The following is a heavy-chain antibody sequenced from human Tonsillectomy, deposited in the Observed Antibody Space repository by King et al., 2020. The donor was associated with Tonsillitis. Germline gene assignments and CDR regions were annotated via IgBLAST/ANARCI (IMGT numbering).Heavy chain of an antibody. CDR3: AKDRRAYGMDV. V-gene: IGHV3-9*01. CDR2: ISWNSGSI. J-gene: IGHJ6*02. CDR1: GFTFDDYA. Sequence: GQLVESGGGLVQPGRSLRLSCAASGFTFDDYAMHWVRQAPGKGLEWVAGISWNSGSINYADSVKGRFTISRQNAKNSLYLQMNSLRAEDTALYYCAKDRRAYGMDVWGQGTTVTVSS.